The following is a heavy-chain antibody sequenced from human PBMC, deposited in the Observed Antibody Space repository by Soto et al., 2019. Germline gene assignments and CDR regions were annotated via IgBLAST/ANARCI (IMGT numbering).Heavy chain of an antibody. CDR3: ARDSDCHSTSCFFPPHV. CDR1: GFTFTHYR. J-gene: IGHJ6*02. Sequence: GPPRSLSCAASGFTFTHYRIHWVSQPPGKGLEWASGISGGGSYIFYADSVQGRFSISRDNAKNSLFLEMNSLRVEDTAVYYCARDSDCHSTSCFFPPHVWGQGTTVPLSS. V-gene: IGHV3-21*06. CDR2: ISGGGSYI. D-gene: IGHD2-2*01.